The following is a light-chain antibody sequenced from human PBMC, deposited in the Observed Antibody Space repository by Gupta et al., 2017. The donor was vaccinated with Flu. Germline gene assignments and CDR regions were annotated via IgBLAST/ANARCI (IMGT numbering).Light chain of an antibody. CDR3: QQRYTLHT. V-gene: IGKV3-11*01. J-gene: IGKJ5*01. Sequence: IVLTQSPATLSLSPGESATLSYRASQSVDSYLAWYQQKPGQAPRLLIHDTSYRATGIPARFSGSGAGKDFTLTSSSLEHEDFAVYYGQQRYTLHTFGQGTRLDIK. CDR2: DTS. CDR1: QSVDSY.